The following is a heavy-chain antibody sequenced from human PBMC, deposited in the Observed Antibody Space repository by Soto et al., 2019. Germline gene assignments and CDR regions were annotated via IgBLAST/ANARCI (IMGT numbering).Heavy chain of an antibody. CDR2: IYHSGTT. J-gene: IGHJ6*02. CDR1: GDSIINGYY. CDR3: ASIAAAGTVPTYGMDV. D-gene: IGHD6-13*01. V-gene: IGHV4-38-2*01. Sequence: PSETLSLTCSVSGDSIINGYYWAWIRQPPGKGLEWIGSIYHSGTTYYNPSLKSRVTISVDTSKNQFSLKLSSVTAADTAVYYCASIAAAGTVPTYGMDVWGQGTTVTVSS.